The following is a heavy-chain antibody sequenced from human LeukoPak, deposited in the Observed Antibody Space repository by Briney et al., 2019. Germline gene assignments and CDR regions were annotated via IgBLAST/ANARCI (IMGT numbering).Heavy chain of an antibody. CDR2: MYYSGST. CDR3: ARERPARDGYFYYYYMDV. Sequence: PSETLSLTCAVSGGSISSGDYSWSWIRQPPGKGLEWIGYMYYSGSTYSNLSLKSRVTISVDTSNNQLSLKLTSVTAADTAVYYCARERPARDGYFYYYYMDVWGKGTTVTISS. CDR1: GGSISSGDYS. V-gene: IGHV4-30-4*07. D-gene: IGHD5-24*01. J-gene: IGHJ6*03.